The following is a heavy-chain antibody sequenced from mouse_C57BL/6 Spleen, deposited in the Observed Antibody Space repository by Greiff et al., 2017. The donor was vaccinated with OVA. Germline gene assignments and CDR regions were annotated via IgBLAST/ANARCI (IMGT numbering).Heavy chain of an antibody. J-gene: IGHJ3*01. CDR2: IYPGSGST. CDR3: ARARDDYDEAWFAY. V-gene: IGHV1-55*01. CDR1: GYTFTSYW. D-gene: IGHD2-4*01. Sequence: QVQLQQPGAELVKPEASVKMSCKASGYTFTSYWITWVKQRPGQGLEWIGDIYPGSGSTNYNEKFKSKATLTVDTSSSTAYMQLSSLTSEDSAVYYCARARDDYDEAWFAYWGQGTLVTVSA.